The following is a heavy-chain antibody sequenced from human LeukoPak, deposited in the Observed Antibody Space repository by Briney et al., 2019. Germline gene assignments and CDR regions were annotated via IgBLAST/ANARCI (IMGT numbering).Heavy chain of an antibody. D-gene: IGHD3-22*01. J-gene: IGHJ6*03. Sequence: SETLSLTCTVSGGSLSSYYWSWIRQPAGKGLEWIGRIYTSGSTNYNPSLKSRVTMSVDTSKNQFSLKLSSVTAADTAVYYCARDRPYYYDSSGYYFYYYYYMDVWGKGTTVTISS. CDR2: IYTSGST. V-gene: IGHV4-4*07. CDR3: ARDRPYYYDSSGYYFYYYYYMDV. CDR1: GGSLSSYY.